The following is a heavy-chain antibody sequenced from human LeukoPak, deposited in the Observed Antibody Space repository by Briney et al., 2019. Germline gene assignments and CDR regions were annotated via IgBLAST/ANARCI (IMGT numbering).Heavy chain of an antibody. D-gene: IGHD3-22*01. CDR2: IYYSGST. J-gene: IGHJ6*02. V-gene: IGHV4-59*01. Sequence: SETLSLTCTVSGGSIGSYYWSWIRQPPGKGLEWIGYIYYSGSTNYNPSLKSRVTISVDTSKNQFSLKLSSVTAADTAVYYCARGESNGYFPHYYYYYGMDVWGQGTTVTVSS. CDR3: ARGESNGYFPHYYYYYGMDV. CDR1: GGSIGSYY.